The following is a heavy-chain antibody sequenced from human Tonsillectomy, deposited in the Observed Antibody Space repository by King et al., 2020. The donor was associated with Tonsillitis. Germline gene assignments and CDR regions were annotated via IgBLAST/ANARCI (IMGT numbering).Heavy chain of an antibody. CDR1: GYTFTSYA. V-gene: IGHV1-3*01. CDR2: INAGNGNT. D-gene: IGHD3-22*01. J-gene: IGHJ4*02. Sequence: QLVQSGAEVKKPGASVKVSCKASGYTFTSYAMHWVRQAPGQRLEWMGGINAGNGNTKYSQKFQGRVTITRDTSASTAYMELSSLRSEDTAVYYCARVAHYYDSSGYYYVPFDYWGQGTLVTVSS. CDR3: ARVAHYYDSSGYYYVPFDY.